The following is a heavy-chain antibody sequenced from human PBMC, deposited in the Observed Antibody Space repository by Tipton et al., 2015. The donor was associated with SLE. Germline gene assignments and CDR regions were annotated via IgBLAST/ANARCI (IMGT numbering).Heavy chain of an antibody. Sequence: TLSLTCTVSGGYLKSTSFHWGWIRQPPGKGLEWIGSIFYSGDTYYNPSLQTRVIMSVDTSNKQFTLKLTSVTAADTAVYFCARDIRSTWFYFDSWGPGTFVTVSS. CDR3: ARDIRSTWFYFDS. CDR2: IFYSGDT. J-gene: IGHJ4*02. CDR1: GGYLKSTSFH. D-gene: IGHD3-10*01. V-gene: IGHV4-39*06.